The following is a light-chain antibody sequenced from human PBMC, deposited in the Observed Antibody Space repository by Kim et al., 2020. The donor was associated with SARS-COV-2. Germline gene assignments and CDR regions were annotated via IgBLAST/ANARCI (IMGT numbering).Light chain of an antibody. CDR3: NSRDSRV. J-gene: IGLJ3*02. CDR1: RLRSYY. CDR2: GKN. V-gene: IGLV3-19*01. Sequence: AVSVALGQTVRITCQGDRLRSYYASWYQQKPGQAPVLVIYGKNNRPSGIPDRFSGSSSGNTASLTITGAQAEDEADYYCNSRDSRVFGGGTQLTVL.